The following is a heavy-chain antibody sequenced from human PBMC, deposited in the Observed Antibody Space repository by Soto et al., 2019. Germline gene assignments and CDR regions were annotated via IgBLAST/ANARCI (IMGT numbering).Heavy chain of an antibody. D-gene: IGHD6-13*01. V-gene: IGHV4-30-2*01. J-gene: IGHJ5*02. CDR2: IHYTGST. CDR1: GDSISSGGYS. Sequence: SETLSLTCTVSGDSISSGGYSWSWIRQPPQKGLEWIGYIHYTGSTYYNPSLKSRVTISVDRSNNQFSLKLRSVTAADTAVYYCAKVGRIATASTWFDPWGQGTLVTVSS. CDR3: AKVGRIATASTWFDP.